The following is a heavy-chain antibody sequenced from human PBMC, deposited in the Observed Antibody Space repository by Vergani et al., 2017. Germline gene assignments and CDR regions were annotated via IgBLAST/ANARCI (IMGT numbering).Heavy chain of an antibody. CDR2: IYYSGST. CDR3: ARTWIQLLGDAFDI. J-gene: IGHJ3*02. Sequence: QVQLQESGPGLVKPSQTLSLTCTVSGGSISSYYWSWIRQPPGKGLEWIGYIYYSGSTYYNPSLKSRVTISVDTSKNQFSLKLSSVTAADTAVYYCARTWIQLLGDAFDIWGQGTMVTVSS. D-gene: IGHD5-18*01. CDR1: GGSISSYY. V-gene: IGHV4-59*12.